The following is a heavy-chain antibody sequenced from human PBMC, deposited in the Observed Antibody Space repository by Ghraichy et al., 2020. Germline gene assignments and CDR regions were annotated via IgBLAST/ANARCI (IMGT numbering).Heavy chain of an antibody. Sequence: GGSLRLSCAASGFTFRSYAMSWVRQAPGKGLEWVSGISGSGHNTYYADSVKGRFTISRDNSKNSLYLQMSSLRAEDTAVYHCAKSGRRVWNDVGYNYGVDVWGQGTTVTVSS. J-gene: IGHJ6*02. V-gene: IGHV3-23*01. CDR1: GFTFRSYA. D-gene: IGHD1-1*01. CDR2: ISGSGHNT. CDR3: AKSGRRVWNDVGYNYGVDV.